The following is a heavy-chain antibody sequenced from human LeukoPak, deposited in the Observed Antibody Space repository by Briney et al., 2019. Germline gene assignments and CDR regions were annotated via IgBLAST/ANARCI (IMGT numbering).Heavy chain of an antibody. Sequence: PGGSLRLSCTGSGFTFSTYEMNWVGQAPGKGLEWVSYISSSGRTINYADSVKGRFTISRDNPKNSLYLQMNSLRAEDTAIYYCARIVRLVNRDFDYWGQGTLVTVSS. CDR2: ISSSGRTI. D-gene: IGHD3-9*01. J-gene: IGHJ4*02. CDR1: GFTFSTYE. CDR3: ARIVRLVNRDFDY. V-gene: IGHV3-48*03.